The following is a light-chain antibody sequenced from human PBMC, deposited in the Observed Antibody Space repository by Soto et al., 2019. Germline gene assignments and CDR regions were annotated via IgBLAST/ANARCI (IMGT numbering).Light chain of an antibody. CDR2: AAS. CDR1: QGIGND. CDR3: LQDYNFPLS. J-gene: IGKJ4*01. Sequence: AIQMTQAPSSLSASVGDRVTITCRASQGIGNDLAWYQQRPWKAPKLLIYAASSLQSGVPSRFSGSGSGTDFTLTISSLQPGDFATYYCLQDYNFPLSFGGGTKVEIK. V-gene: IGKV1-6*01.